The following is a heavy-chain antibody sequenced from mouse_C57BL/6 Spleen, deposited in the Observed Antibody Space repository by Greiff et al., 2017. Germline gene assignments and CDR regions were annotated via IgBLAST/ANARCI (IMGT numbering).Heavy chain of an antibody. J-gene: IGHJ1*03. CDR1: GYTFTDYE. CDR2: IDPETGGT. CDR3: TRYHLHFDV. Sequence: QVQLKESGAELVRPGASVTLSCKASGYTFTDYEMHWVKQTPVHGLEWIGAIDPETGGTAYNQKFKGKAILTADKSSSTAYMELRSLTSEDSAVYYCTRYHLHFDVWGTGTTVTVSS. V-gene: IGHV1-15*01.